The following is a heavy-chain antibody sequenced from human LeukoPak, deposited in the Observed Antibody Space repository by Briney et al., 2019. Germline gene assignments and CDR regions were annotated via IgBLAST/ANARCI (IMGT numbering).Heavy chain of an antibody. CDR3: ARFAVAGGIDY. Sequence: GGSLRLSCAASGFTFSSYAMNWIRQAPGRGPEWVSAISGPGGSTFYADSVKGRFTISRDNSKKTLFLQMNSLRAEDTAVYYCARFAVAGGIDYWGQGTLVTVSS. CDR1: GFTFSSYA. V-gene: IGHV3-23*01. D-gene: IGHD6-19*01. CDR2: ISGPGGST. J-gene: IGHJ4*02.